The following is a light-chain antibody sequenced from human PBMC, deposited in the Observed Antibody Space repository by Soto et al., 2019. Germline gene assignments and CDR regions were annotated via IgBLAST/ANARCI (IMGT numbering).Light chain of an antibody. J-gene: IGKJ1*01. CDR2: DAS. Sequence: EIVMTQSPATLSLSPGERATLSCRASQSVGKYLVWYQQKPGQAPRLLIYDASNRATGIPARFSGSGSGTDFTLTISRLEPEDFAVYYCQQYGSSGTSGQGTKVDIK. CDR1: QSVGKY. CDR3: QQYGSSGT. V-gene: IGKV3-20*01.